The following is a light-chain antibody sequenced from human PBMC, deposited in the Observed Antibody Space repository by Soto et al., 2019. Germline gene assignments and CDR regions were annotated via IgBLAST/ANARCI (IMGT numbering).Light chain of an antibody. CDR1: QSVFYSPKNKNY. V-gene: IGKV4-1*01. J-gene: IGKJ3*01. CDR2: WAS. CDR3: QQYYATPLT. Sequence: DIVMTQSPDSLAVSLGERATINCKSSQSVFYSPKNKNYLAWYQQKPGQPPKLLIYWASTRESGVPDRFSGSGSGTDVTLTLSSLQAEDVAVYYCQQYYATPLTFGPGTQVDIK.